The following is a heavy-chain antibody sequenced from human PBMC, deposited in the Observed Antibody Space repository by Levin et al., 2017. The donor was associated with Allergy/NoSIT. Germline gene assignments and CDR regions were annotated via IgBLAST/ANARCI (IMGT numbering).Heavy chain of an antibody. CDR3: AKGVMGFWSGYPLHDAFDI. V-gene: IGHV3-9*01. D-gene: IGHD3-3*01. J-gene: IGHJ3*02. CDR1: GFTFDDYA. CDR2: ISWNSGSI. Sequence: PGGSLRLSCAASGFTFDDYAMHWVRQAPGKGLEWVSGISWNSGSIGYADSVKGRFTISRDNAKNSLYLQMNSLRAEDTALYYCAKGVMGFWSGYPLHDAFDIWGQGTMVTVSS.